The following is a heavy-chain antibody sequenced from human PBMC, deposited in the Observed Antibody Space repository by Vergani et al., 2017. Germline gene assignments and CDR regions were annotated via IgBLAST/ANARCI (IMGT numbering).Heavy chain of an antibody. V-gene: IGHV1-18*01. J-gene: IGHJ6*02. CDR3: ARVGSSWYNGDYYYGMDV. D-gene: IGHD6-13*01. CDR2: IIAYNGNT. CDR1: GYTFTSYG. Sequence: QVQLVQSGAEVKKPGASVNVSCKASGYTFTSYGISWVRQAPGQGLGWMVWIIAYNGNTNYAQKLQGRVTMTTDTSTSTAYMELRSLRSDDTAVYYCARVGSSWYNGDYYYGMDVWGQGTTVTVSS.